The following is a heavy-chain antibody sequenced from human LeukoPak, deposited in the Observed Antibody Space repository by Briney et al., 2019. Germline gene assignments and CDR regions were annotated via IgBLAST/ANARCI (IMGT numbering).Heavy chain of an antibody. V-gene: IGHV5-51*01. CDR1: GYKFNAYW. CDR2: IYPDDSDT. CDR3: ARPNITSYYDSRGYDAFDV. Sequence: ESLKIACKGSGYKFNAYWIAWVRQMPGKGLEWMGIIYPDDSDTRYSPSFQGQVTISADKSVSIAYLQWSSLKASDTAMYYCARPNITSYYDSRGYDAFDVWGQGTMVIVSS. J-gene: IGHJ3*01. D-gene: IGHD3-22*01.